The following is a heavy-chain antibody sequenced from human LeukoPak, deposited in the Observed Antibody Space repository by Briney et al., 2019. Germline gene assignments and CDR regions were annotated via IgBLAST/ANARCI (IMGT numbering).Heavy chain of an antibody. CDR2: INHSGST. Sequence: SETLSLTCAVYGGSFGGYYWSWLRQPPGKGLEWIGEINHSGSTNYNPSLKSRVTISVDTSKNQFSLKLSSVTAADTAVYYCARPGPAARGYYYYGMDVWGQGTTVTVSS. V-gene: IGHV4-34*01. CDR1: GGSFGGYY. D-gene: IGHD2-2*01. J-gene: IGHJ6*02. CDR3: ARPGPAARGYYYYGMDV.